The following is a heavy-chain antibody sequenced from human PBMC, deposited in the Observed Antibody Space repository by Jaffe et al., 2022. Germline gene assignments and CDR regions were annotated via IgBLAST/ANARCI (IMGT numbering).Heavy chain of an antibody. CDR2: IYYSGST. D-gene: IGHD3-10*01. CDR3: ASGPPDYYGSGSYHWYFDL. Sequence: QVQLQESGPGLVKPSETLSLTCTVSGGSISSYYWSWIRQPPGKGLEWIGYIYYSGSTNYNPSLKSRVTISVDTSKNQFSLKLSSVTAADTAVYYCASGPPDYYGSGSYHWYFDLWGRGTLVTVSS. J-gene: IGHJ2*01. CDR1: GGSISSYY. V-gene: IGHV4-59*01.